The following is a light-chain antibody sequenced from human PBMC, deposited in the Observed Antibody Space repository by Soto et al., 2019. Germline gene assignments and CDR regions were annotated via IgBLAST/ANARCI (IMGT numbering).Light chain of an antibody. V-gene: IGKV3-20*01. Sequence: EIVLTQSPGTLSLSPGERATLSCRASQSVSSNYLASYQQRPGQAPRLLIYGASSRATGIPDRFNGSGSGTDFSLTITRLEPEDFAVYSCQQYGSSPLTFGGGTKVEI. CDR1: QSVSSNY. CDR3: QQYGSSPLT. CDR2: GAS. J-gene: IGKJ4*01.